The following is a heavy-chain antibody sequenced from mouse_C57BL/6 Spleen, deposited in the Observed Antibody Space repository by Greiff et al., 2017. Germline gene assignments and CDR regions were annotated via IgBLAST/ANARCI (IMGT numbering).Heavy chain of an antibody. V-gene: IGHV1-50*01. Sequence: QVQLQQPGAELVKPGASVKLSCKASGYTFTSYWMQWVKQRPGQGLEWIGEIDLSDSYTNYTQKFKGKATLTVDTSSSTAYMQLSSLTSEDSAVYYCARERSNLFAYWGQRTLVTVSA. CDR1: GYTFTSYW. D-gene: IGHD2-5*01. CDR3: ARERSNLFAY. J-gene: IGHJ3*01. CDR2: IDLSDSYT.